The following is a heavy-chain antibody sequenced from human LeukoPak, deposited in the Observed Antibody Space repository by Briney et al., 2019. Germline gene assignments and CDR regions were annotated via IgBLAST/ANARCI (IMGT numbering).Heavy chain of an antibody. CDR3: ARGSLTPSYYYDSSGYQFDY. CDR1: GGTFSSYA. V-gene: IGHV1-69*05. D-gene: IGHD3-22*01. CDR2: IIPIFGTA. J-gene: IGHJ4*02. Sequence: GASVKVSCKASGGTFSSYAISWVRQAPGQELEWMGGIIPIFGTANYAQKFQGRVTITTDESTSTAYMELSSLRSEDTAVYYCARGSLTPSYYYDSSGYQFDYWGQGTLVTVSS.